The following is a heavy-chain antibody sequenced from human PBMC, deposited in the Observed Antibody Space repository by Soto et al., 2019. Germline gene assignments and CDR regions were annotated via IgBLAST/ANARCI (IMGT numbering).Heavy chain of an antibody. V-gene: IGHV4-31*03. D-gene: IGHD3-10*01. Sequence: KPSETLSLTCTISGGSISSRDYYWSWIRQHPGKGLERIGYLYYSGNTNYNPSLESRVTISVDTSKNQFSLKLSSVTAADTAVYYYARSPENYYGSGSYFFDYWGQGTLVTVSS. CDR1: GGSISSRDYY. CDR3: ARSPENYYGSGSYFFDY. CDR2: LYYSGNT. J-gene: IGHJ4*02.